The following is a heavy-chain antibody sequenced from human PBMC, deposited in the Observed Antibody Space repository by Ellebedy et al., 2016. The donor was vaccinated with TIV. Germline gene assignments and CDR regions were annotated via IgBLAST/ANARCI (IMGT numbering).Heavy chain of an antibody. J-gene: IGHJ4*02. CDR2: INLDGSEG. CDR1: GFTFSNHW. CDR3: VRNGGSLDY. D-gene: IGHD1-26*01. Sequence: GESLKISCAASGFTFSNHWMSWVRQAPGKGLEWVANINLDGSEGKYVDSVKGRFTISRDNAQNSLFLQMNSLRAEDTAVYYGVRNGGSLDYWGQGSLVTVSS. V-gene: IGHV3-7*01.